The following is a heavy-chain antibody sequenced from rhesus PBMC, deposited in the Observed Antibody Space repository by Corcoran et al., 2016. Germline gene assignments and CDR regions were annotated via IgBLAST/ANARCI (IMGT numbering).Heavy chain of an antibody. CDR1: GGSIRSSNW. Sequence: LQLQESGPGLVKPSETLSLTCAVSGGSIRSSNWWRWIRQPPGKGLEWIGRISCSVGSTNYNPSLKIRVTIAKDTSKNQFSLKRSSGTAADTAVYYCARDLAGNTVTIDYWGQGVLVTVSS. CDR3: ARDLAGNTVTIDY. J-gene: IGHJ4*01. CDR2: ISCSVGST. V-gene: IGHV4-57*02. D-gene: IGHD4-23*01.